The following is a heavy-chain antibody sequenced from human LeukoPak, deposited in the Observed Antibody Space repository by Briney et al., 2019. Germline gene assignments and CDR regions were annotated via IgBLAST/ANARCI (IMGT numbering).Heavy chain of an antibody. CDR2: IYHSGST. CDR3: ARDTIAPNDAFDV. V-gene: IGHV4-38-2*02. Sequence: PSETLSLTCTVSSYSISSHYYWGWIRQPPGEGLEWIGTIYHSGSTYYNPSLKSRVTISVDTSKNQFSLKLSSVTAADTAVYYCARDTIAPNDAFDVWGQGTMVTVSS. D-gene: IGHD6-13*01. J-gene: IGHJ3*01. CDR1: SYSISSHYY.